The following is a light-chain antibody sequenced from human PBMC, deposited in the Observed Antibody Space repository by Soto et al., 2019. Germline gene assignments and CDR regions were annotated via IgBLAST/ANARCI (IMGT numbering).Light chain of an antibody. V-gene: IGKV3-15*01. J-gene: IGKJ1*01. CDR3: VQFDNWPSWT. Sequence: EIVMTQSPVTLSASAGQRAILTCGASQSISTNLAWYQQKPGQAPRLLIYGASTRATDIPARFSGSGSGTGSNLAISSLQPDAFAVYYYVQFDNWPSWTFGHGPRVQV. CDR1: QSISTN. CDR2: GAS.